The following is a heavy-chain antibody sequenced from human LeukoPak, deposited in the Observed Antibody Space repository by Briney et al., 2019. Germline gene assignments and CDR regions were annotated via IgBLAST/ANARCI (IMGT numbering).Heavy chain of an antibody. CDR1: GFIFSNFA. CDR2: ISSNGGST. J-gene: IGHJ5*02. D-gene: IGHD3-3*01. Sequence: GGSLRLSCSASGFIFSNFAMHWVRQAPGKGLQYVSAISSNGGSTYYADSVKGRFTISRDNSKNTLYLQMNSLRAEDTAVYYCAKVGPRRLRFLEWSNYGNWFDPWGQGTLVTVSS. CDR3: AKVGPRRLRFLEWSNYGNWFDP. V-gene: IGHV3-64*04.